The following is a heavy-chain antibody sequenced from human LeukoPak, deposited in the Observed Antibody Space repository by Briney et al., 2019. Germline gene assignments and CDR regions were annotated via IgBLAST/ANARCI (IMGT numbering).Heavy chain of an antibody. J-gene: IGHJ3*02. CDR3: ARDGKDSSGYYLDAFDI. D-gene: IGHD3-22*01. Sequence: GGSLRLSCAASGFTVSSNYMSWVRQAPGKGLEWVSVIYSGGSTYYADSVKGRVTISRDKSKNTLYLQMNSLRAEGTAVYYCARDGKDSSGYYLDAFDIWGQGTMVTVSS. CDR1: GFTVSSNY. V-gene: IGHV3-66*01. CDR2: IYSGGST.